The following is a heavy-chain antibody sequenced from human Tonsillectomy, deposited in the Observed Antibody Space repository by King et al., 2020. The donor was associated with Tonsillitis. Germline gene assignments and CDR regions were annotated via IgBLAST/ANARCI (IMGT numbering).Heavy chain of an antibody. CDR1: RFTFSNYD. D-gene: IGHD1-26*01. CDR2: IGTAEDT. CDR3: ARAPIVGAAAGAGAFDV. V-gene: IGHV3-13*01. J-gene: IGHJ3*01. Sequence: DVQLVESGGDLVQPGGSLRLSCVASRFTFSNYDMHWVRQPTGKGLEWVASIGTAEDTFYPGSVKGRCTVSRKNAKNSLYLQMNSLRAGDTAVYYCARAPIVGAAAGAGAFDVWGLGTVVTVSS.